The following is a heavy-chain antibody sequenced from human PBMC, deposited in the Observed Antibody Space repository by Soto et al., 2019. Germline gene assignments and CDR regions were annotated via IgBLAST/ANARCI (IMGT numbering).Heavy chain of an antibody. CDR2: IIPIFGTA. J-gene: IGHJ6*02. CDR1: GGTFSSYA. D-gene: IGHD2-2*01. V-gene: IGHV1-69*12. CDR3: AGKYQLNYYYGMDV. Sequence: QVQLAQSGAEVKKPGSSVKVSCKASGGTFSSYAISWVRQAPGQGLEWMGGIIPIFGTADYAQKFQGRVTITADESTSTTYMELSSLRSEDTAVYYCAGKYQLNYYYGMDVWGQGTTVTVSS.